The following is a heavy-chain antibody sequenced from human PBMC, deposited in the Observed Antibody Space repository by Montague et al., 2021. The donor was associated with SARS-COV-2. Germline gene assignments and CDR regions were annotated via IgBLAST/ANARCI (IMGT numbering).Heavy chain of an antibody. CDR3: ARDYSHCSGGSCAFDY. CDR2: IYSSGST. D-gene: IGHD2-15*01. CDR1: GGSISNYY. J-gene: IGHJ4*02. V-gene: IGHV4-4*07. Sequence: SETLSLTCTVSGGSISNYYWSWIRQPAGKGLEWIGRIYSSGSTNYNPSLKSRISMSVDTSKNQFSLELSSVTAADTAIYYCARDYSHCSGGSCAFDYWGQGTLVTVP.